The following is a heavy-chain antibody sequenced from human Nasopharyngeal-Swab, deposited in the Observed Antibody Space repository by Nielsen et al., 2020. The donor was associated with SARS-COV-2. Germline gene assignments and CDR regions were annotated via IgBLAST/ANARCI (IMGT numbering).Heavy chain of an antibody. CDR3: AKDHKMDSGGGVGYMDV. J-gene: IGHJ6*03. Sequence: GGSLRFSCAASGFTSSSYGLNWVPQAPGKGLEWVAFIRYDGFNQHYADSVKGRFTISRDSFKNTLYLQLNSLRAEDTAVYYCAKDHKMDSGGGVGYMDVWGKGTTVTVSS. CDR1: GFTSSSYG. V-gene: IGHV3-30*02. D-gene: IGHD3-16*01. CDR2: IRYDGFNQ.